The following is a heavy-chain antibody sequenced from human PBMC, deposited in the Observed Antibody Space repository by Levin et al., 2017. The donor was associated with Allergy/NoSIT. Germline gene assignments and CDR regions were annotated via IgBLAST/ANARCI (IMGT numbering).Heavy chain of an antibody. CDR3: ARATVAGTPQYGLDV. D-gene: IGHD6-19*01. J-gene: IGHJ6*02. CDR2: IGTAGDK. Sequence: GGSLRLSCAASGVIFSSYDMHWVRQATGKGLEWVSAIGTAGDKYYSGSVKGRFTISRESAKNSLYLQLNSLRAGDTAVYYCARATVAGTPQYGLDVWGQGTTVTVSS. CDR1: GVIFSSYD. V-gene: IGHV3-13*01.